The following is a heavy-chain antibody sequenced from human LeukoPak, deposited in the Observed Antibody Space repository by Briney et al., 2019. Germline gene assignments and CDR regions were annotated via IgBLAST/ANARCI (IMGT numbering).Heavy chain of an antibody. CDR3: ARELRVGYSGSYLDY. D-gene: IGHD1-26*01. CDR2: IIPIFGTA. Sequence: ASVKVSCKASGGTFNSYAISWVRQAPGQGLEWMGGIIPIFGTANYAQKFQGRVTITADESTSTAYMELSSLRSEDTAVYYCARELRVGYSGSYLDYWGQGTLVTVSS. J-gene: IGHJ4*02. CDR1: GGTFNSYA. V-gene: IGHV1-69*13.